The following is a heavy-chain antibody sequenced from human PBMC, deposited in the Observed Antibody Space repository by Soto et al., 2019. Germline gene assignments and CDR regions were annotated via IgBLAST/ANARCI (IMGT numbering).Heavy chain of an antibody. CDR1: GYSFTGYA. Sequence: QFKLVQSEAEEKKPGASVKGSCKASGYSFTGYAMHWVRQAPGQRLERMGWINAGNGNTKYSQKFQGRVTITRDTSASTGYMELSSLRSEDTAVYYCARAVAVPADFDYWGQGTLFTVSS. J-gene: IGHJ4*02. D-gene: IGHD6-19*01. V-gene: IGHV1-3*05. CDR3: ARAVAVPADFDY. CDR2: INAGNGNT.